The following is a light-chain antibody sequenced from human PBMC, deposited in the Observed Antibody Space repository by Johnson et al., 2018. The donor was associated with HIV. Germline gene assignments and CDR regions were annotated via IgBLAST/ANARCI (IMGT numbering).Light chain of an antibody. CDR2: DND. CDR1: SSNIGNNY. J-gene: IGLJ1*01. V-gene: IGLV1-51*01. CDR3: GTWHSALSGGGV. Sequence: QSVLTQPPSVSAAPGQKVTISCSGSSSNIGNNYVSWYQQVPGTAPKLLIYDNDERPSGIPDRFSGSKSGASATLGITGLQTGDEANYYCGTWHSALSGGGVFGTGTRVTVL.